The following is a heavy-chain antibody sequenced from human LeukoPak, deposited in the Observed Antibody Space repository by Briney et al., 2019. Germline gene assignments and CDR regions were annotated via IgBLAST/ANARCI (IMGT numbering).Heavy chain of an antibody. D-gene: IGHD5-12*01. CDR3: AREVATIGTYYFDY. CDR1: GFTFSSYA. CDR2: ISYDGSNK. V-gene: IGHV3-30-3*01. J-gene: IGHJ4*02. Sequence: GGSLRLSCAASGFTFSSYAMHWVRQAPGKGLEWVAVISYDGSNKYYADSVKGRFTISRDNSKNTLYLQMNSLRAEDTAVYYCAREVATIGTYYFDYRGQGTLVTVSS.